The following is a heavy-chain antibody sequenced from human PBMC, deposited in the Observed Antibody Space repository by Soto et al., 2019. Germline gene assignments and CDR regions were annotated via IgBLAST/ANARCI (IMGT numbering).Heavy chain of an antibody. CDR2: TSPRTGGA. V-gene: IGHV1-2*02. CDR3: ARSSGSYSKWFDS. CDR1: GYTFTAYY. D-gene: IGHD3-10*01. Sequence: ASVKVSCKTSGYTFTAYYMHWLRQAPGHGLEWLGWTSPRTGGAKYSHKFQGRVSMTRNTSITTAYMELTGLSTGDTAVYYCARSSGSYSKWFDSWGQGTLVTSPQ. J-gene: IGHJ5*01.